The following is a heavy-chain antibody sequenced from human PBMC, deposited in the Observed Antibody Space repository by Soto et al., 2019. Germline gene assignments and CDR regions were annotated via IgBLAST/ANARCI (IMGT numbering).Heavy chain of an antibody. V-gene: IGHV1-3*01. CDR3: ARDGAVAGNTNFDY. CDR1: GYTFTNYA. CDR2: INACNAKT. Sequence: QVQLVQSGAEVKKPGASVKVSCKASGYTFTNYAIHWVRQGPGQRLEWMGWINACNAKTKYSQKFQGRVTISRDTSASTAYMELSSLRSEDTAVYYCARDGAVAGNTNFDYWGQGTLVTVSS. D-gene: IGHD6-19*01. J-gene: IGHJ4*02.